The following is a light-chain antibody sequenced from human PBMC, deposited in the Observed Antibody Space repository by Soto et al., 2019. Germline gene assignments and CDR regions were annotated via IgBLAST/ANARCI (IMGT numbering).Light chain of an antibody. CDR3: QQYSKWPIT. CDR2: GIS. V-gene: IGKV3-15*01. CDR1: QSISSY. Sequence: EIVMTQSPATLSVSPGERASLSCRASQSISSYLAWYQQKPGQPPRLLIYGISTRATGIPARFSGSGSGTEFSLTISSLQSEDFAVYYCQQYSKWPITFGQGTRLEI. J-gene: IGKJ5*01.